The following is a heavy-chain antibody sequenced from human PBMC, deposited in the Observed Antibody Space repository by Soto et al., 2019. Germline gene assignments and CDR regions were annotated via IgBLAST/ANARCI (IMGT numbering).Heavy chain of an antibody. D-gene: IGHD2-15*01. CDR2: IIPILGIA. CDR3: ARSGAATLYYYYYMDV. J-gene: IGHJ6*03. CDR1: GGTFSSYT. V-gene: IGHV1-69*02. Sequence: ASVKVSCKASGGTFSSYTISWVRQAPGQGLEWMGRIIPILGIANYAQKFQGRVTITADKSTSTAYMELSSLRSEDTAVYYCARSGAATLYYYYYMDVWGKGTTVTVSS.